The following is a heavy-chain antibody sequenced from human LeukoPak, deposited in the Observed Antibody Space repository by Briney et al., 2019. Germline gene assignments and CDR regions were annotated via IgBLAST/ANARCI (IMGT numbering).Heavy chain of an antibody. J-gene: IGHJ1*01. CDR2: IIPILGIA. V-gene: IGHV1-69*02. CDR1: GGTFSSYT. D-gene: IGHD6-19*01. CDR3: ARGRAVSSGGWFTTEYFQH. Sequence: GVSVKVSCKASGGTFSSYTISWVRQAPGQGLEWMGRIIPILGIANYAQKFQGRVTITADKSTSTAYMELSSLRSEDTAVYYCARGRAVSSGGWFTTEYFQHWGQGTLVTVSS.